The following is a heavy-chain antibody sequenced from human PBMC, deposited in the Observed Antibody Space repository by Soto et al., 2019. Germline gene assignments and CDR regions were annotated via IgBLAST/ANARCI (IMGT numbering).Heavy chain of an antibody. CDR3: ARATPDEEAFDY. CDR1: GGSISSGGYS. CDR2: IYHSGST. V-gene: IGHV4-30-2*01. Sequence: QLQLQESGSGLVKPSQTLSLTCAVSGGSISSGGYSWSWIRRPPGKGLEWIGYIYHSGSTYYNTSLKSRVTISVDRSKDQFSLKLSSVTAADTAVYYCARATPDEEAFDYWGQGTLVTVSS. J-gene: IGHJ4*02.